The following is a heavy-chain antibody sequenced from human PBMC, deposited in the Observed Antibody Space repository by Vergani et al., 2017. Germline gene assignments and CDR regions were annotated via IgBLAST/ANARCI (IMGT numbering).Heavy chain of an antibody. D-gene: IGHD6-13*01. CDR3: ARGIAAAGQGMDY. CDR1: GFTFSSYW. Sequence: EVQLVESGGGLVQPGGSLRLSCAASGFTFSSYWMSWVRQAPGKGGGWVANIKQDGSEKYYGDSAKGRVTISRDNAKNSLYWQMNSLRAEDTAVYYCARGIAAAGQGMDYWGQGTLVTVSS. CDR2: IKQDGSEK. V-gene: IGHV3-7*03. J-gene: IGHJ4*02.